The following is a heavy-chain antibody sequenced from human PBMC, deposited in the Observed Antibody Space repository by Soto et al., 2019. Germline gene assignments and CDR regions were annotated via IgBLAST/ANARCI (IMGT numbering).Heavy chain of an antibody. J-gene: IGHJ4*02. Sequence: QVHLVQSGAAVKKPGASVKVSCKGSGYAFTTYGITWVRQAPGQGLGWMGWISAHNGNPNYAQKLQGRVTVTRDAYTGTAYRVLRRLRSDGTAVYYCARGRYGDYWGQGAMVTVSS. V-gene: IGHV1-18*01. CDR3: ARGRYGDY. D-gene: IGHD1-20*01. CDR1: GYAFTTYG. CDR2: ISAHNGNP.